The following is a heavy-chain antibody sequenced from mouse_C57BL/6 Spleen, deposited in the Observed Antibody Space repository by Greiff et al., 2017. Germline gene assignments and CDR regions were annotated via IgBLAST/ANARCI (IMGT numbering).Heavy chain of an antibody. V-gene: IGHV5-4*01. CDR1: GFTFSSYA. CDR3: AREGGRTGGAMDY. Sequence: EVKVVESGGGLVKPGGSLKLSCAASGFTFSSYAMSWVRQTPEKRLEWVATISDGGSYTYYPDNVKGRFTISRDNAKNNLYLQMSHLKSEDTAMYYCAREGGRTGGAMDYWGQGTSVTVS. J-gene: IGHJ4*01. CDR2: ISDGGSYT.